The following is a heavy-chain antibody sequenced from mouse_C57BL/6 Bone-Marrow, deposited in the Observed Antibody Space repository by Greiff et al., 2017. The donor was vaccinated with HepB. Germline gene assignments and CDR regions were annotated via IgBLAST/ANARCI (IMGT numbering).Heavy chain of an antibody. D-gene: IGHD1-1*01. Sequence: EVKLVESGEGLVKPGGSLKLSCAASGFTFSSYAMSWVRQTPEKRLEWVAYISSGGDYIYYADTVKGRFTISRDNARNTLYLQMSSLKSEDTAIYYCTRWDILLRYWYFDVWGTGTTVTVSS. CDR1: GFTFSSYA. V-gene: IGHV5-9-1*02. J-gene: IGHJ1*03. CDR2: ISSGGDYI. CDR3: TRWDILLRYWYFDV.